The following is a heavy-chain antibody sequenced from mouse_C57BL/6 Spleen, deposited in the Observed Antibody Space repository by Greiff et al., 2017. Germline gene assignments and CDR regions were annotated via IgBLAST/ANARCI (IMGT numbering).Heavy chain of an antibody. CDR1: GYAFTNYL. J-gene: IGHJ2*01. V-gene: IGHV1-54*01. CDR3: ARERWGNYYYGG. CDR2: INPGSGGT. D-gene: IGHD2-1*01. Sequence: QVHVKQSGAELVRPGTSVKVSCKASGYAFTNYLIEWVKQRPGQGLEWIGVINPGSGGTNYNEKFKGKATLTADKSSSTAYMQLSSLTSEDSAVYCCARERWGNYYYGGWGQGTTLTVDS.